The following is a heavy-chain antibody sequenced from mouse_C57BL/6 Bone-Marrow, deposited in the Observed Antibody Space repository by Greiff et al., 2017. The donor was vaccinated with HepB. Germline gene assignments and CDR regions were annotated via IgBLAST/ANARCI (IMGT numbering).Heavy chain of an antibody. V-gene: IGHV1-69*01. CDR3: ARGPWFAY. Sequence: QVQLQQSGAELVMPGASVKLSCKASGYTFTSYWMHWVKQRPGQGLEWIGEIDPSDSYTNYNQKFKGKSTLTVDKSSSTAYMQLSSLTSEDSAVYYCARGPWFAYWGQGTLVTVSA. CDR1: GYTFTSYW. CDR2: IDPSDSYT. J-gene: IGHJ3*01.